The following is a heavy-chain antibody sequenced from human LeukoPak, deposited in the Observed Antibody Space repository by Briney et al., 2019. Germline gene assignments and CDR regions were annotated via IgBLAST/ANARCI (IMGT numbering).Heavy chain of an antibody. D-gene: IGHD1-14*01. V-gene: IGHV3-53*01. CDR3: ARGGPPRSPIDY. CDR2: IYSGGGT. CDR1: GLTFSSHW. J-gene: IGHJ4*02. Sequence: PGGSLRLSCAASGLTFSSHWMHWVRQAPGKGLEWVSVIYSGGGTYYADSVKGRFTISRDNSKNTLYLQMNSLRADDTAVYYCARGGPPRSPIDYWGQGTLVTVSS.